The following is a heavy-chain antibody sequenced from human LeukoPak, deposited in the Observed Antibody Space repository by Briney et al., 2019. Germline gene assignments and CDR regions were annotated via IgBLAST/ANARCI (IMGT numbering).Heavy chain of an antibody. CDR2: ISAYNGNT. D-gene: IGHD2-15*01. V-gene: IGHV1-18*04. CDR3: ARVVEIVVVVAATPYYFDY. Sequence: GASVKVSCKASGYTFTSYGISWVRQAPGQGLGWMGWISAYNGNTNYAQKLQGRVTMTTDTSTSTAYMELRSLSSDDTAVYYCARVVEIVVVVAATPYYFDYWGQGTLVTVSS. CDR1: GYTFTSYG. J-gene: IGHJ4*02.